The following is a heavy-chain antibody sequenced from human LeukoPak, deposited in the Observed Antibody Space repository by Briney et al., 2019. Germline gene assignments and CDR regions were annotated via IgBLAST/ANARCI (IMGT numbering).Heavy chain of an antibody. J-gene: IGHJ4*02. CDR1: GGSISGYY. D-gene: IGHD3-22*01. V-gene: IGHV4-4*07. Sequence: SETLSLTCNVSGGSISGYYWTWIRQPAGKGLEWVGRIYSTGSTNYSPSLESRVTMSVDTSKNEVSLKLSSVTAADTAVYYCARDRSGSSGYYSPFDYWGQGTQVTVSS. CDR2: IYSTGST. CDR3: ARDRSGSSGYYSPFDY.